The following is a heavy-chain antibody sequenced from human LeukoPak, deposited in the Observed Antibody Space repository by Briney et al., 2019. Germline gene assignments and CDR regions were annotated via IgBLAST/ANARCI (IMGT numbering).Heavy chain of an antibody. D-gene: IGHD6-19*01. Sequence: GGSLRLSCAASGFTFDDYAMHWVRQAPGKGLEWVSLISWDSGSTYYADSVKGRFTISRDNSKNSLYLQMNSLRAEDTALYYCAKSYSSGWYGDRNMDVWGKGTTVTVSS. CDR1: GFTFDDYA. CDR2: ISWDSGST. CDR3: AKSYSSGWYGDRNMDV. J-gene: IGHJ6*03. V-gene: IGHV3-43D*04.